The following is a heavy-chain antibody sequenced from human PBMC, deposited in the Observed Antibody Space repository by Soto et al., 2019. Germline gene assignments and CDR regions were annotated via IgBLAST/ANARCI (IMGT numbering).Heavy chain of an antibody. D-gene: IGHD3-22*01. J-gene: IGHJ4*02. V-gene: IGHV4-31*03. CDR2: IYYSGST. CDR1: GGSISSGGYY. Sequence: PSETLSLTCTVSGGSISSGGYYWTWIRQHPGKGLEWIGYIYYSGSTYYNPSLKSRVTISVDTSENQFSLNLTSVTAADTAVYYCARGITYYYDRSGYYFDYWGQGALVTVSS. CDR3: ARGITYYYDRSGYYFDY.